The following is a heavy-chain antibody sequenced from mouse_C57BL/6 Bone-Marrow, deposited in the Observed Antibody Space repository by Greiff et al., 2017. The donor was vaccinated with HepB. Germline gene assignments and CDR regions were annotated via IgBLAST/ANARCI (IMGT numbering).Heavy chain of an antibody. V-gene: IGHV1-69*01. CDR1: GYTFTSYW. Sequence: LQQPGAELVMPGASVKLSCKASGYTFTSYWMHWVKQRPGQGLEWIGEIDPSDSYTNYNQKFKGKSTLTVDKSSSTAYMQLSSLTSEDSAVYYCATTVVATDYAMDYWGQGTSVTVSS. D-gene: IGHD1-1*01. CDR2: IDPSDSYT. J-gene: IGHJ4*01. CDR3: ATTVVATDYAMDY.